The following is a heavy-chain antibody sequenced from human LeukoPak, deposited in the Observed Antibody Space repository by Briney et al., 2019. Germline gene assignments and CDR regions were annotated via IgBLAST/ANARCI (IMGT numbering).Heavy chain of an antibody. CDR2: INSDGSST. Sequence: PGGALSLSCAASGFTFSSYWMHWVRQAPGKRLVWVSRINSDGSSTSYAYSVKGRFTISRDNAKNTLYLQMSSLRAEDTAVDYCVREGATDWYFHLWGRGTLVTVSS. CDR1: GFTFSSYW. D-gene: IGHD5-12*01. J-gene: IGHJ2*01. V-gene: IGHV3-74*01. CDR3: VREGATDWYFHL.